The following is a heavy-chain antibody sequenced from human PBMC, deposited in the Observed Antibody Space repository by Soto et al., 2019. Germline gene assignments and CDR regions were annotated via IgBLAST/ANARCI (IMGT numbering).Heavy chain of an antibody. CDR1: GGSFRGYY. D-gene: IGHD6-19*01. CDR3: ARGESGWRVWLDY. Sequence: QVQLQQWGAGLLKPSETLSLTCAVYGGSFRGYYWSWIRQPPGKGLEWIGEINHSVSTHYNPSLKSGVTISGDTSMNQCSLKLSSVTAADTAVYYCARGESGWRVWLDYWGQGTLVTVSS. J-gene: IGHJ4*02. CDR2: INHSVST. V-gene: IGHV4-34*01.